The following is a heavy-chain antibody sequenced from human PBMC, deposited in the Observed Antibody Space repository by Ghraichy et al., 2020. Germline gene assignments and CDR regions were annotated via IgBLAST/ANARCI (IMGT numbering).Heavy chain of an antibody. CDR1: GYTFTSYD. V-gene: IGHV1-8*01. CDR2: MNPNSGNT. J-gene: IGHJ6*02. CDR3: ARDYSSGWFSRYYYYGMDV. Sequence: ASVKVSCKASGYTFTSYDINWVRQATGQGLEWMGWMNPNSGNTGYAQKFQGRVTMTRNTSISTAYMELSSLRSEDTAVYYCARDYSSGWFSRYYYYGMDVWGQGTTFTVSS. D-gene: IGHD6-19*01.